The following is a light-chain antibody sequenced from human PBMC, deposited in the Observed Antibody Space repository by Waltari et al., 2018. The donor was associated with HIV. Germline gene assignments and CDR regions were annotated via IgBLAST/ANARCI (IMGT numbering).Light chain of an antibody. CDR2: DAS. CDR3: QQRSAWPLT. CDR1: HSVGSL. J-gene: IGKJ4*01. V-gene: IGKV3-11*01. Sequence: EIVLTQSPATLSLSPGERATLSCGASHSVGSLIAWYQQKPGQAPRRLIYDASNRATGIPARFSGSGSGTDFTLTISSLEPEDFAVYYCQQRSAWPLTFGGGTKVEIK.